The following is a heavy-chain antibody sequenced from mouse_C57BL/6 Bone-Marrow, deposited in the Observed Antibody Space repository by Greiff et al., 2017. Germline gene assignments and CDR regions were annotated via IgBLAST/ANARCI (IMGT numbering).Heavy chain of an antibody. V-gene: IGHV1-81*01. CDR1: GYTFTSYG. J-gene: IGHJ2*01. Sequence: VQLQQSGAELARPGASVKLSCKASGYTFTSYGISWVKQRTGQGLEWIGEIYPRSGNTYYNEKFKGKATLTADKSSSTAYMELRSLTSEDSAVYFCARSMGGYFDYRGQGTTLTVSP. CDR2: IYPRSGNT. CDR3: ARSMGGYFDY.